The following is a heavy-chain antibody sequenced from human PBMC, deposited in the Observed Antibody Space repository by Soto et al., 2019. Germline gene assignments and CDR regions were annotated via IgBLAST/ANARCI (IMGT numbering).Heavy chain of an antibody. J-gene: IGHJ4*02. D-gene: IGHD6-19*01. Sequence: VQLVESGGGVVQPGRSLRLSCAASGFTFSDYAMHWVRQAPGKGLEWVAVVSHDGRNTHYADSVKGRFTISRDSSKNTVSREMTSLRAEDTAVYYCGKGGRRWLVTSDFNYWGQGALVTVSS. V-gene: IGHV3-30*18. CDR2: VSHDGRNT. CDR1: GFTFSDYA. CDR3: GKGGRRWLVTSDFNY.